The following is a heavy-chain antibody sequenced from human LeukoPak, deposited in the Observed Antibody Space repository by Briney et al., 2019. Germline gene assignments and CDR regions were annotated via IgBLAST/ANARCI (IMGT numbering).Heavy chain of an antibody. J-gene: IGHJ4*02. CDR3: ARGPSGDYYDSSGYRY. Sequence: SETLSLTCAVYGGSFSGYYWSWIRQPPGKGLEWIGEINHSGSTNYNPSLKSRVTISVDTSKNQLSLKLSSVTAADTAVYYCARGPSGDYYDSSGYRYWGQGTLVTVSS. CDR2: INHSGST. CDR1: GGSFSGYY. D-gene: IGHD3-22*01. V-gene: IGHV4-34*01.